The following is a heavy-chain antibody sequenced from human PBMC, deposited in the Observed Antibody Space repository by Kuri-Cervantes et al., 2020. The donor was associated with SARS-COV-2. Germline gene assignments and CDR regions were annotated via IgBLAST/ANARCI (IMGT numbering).Heavy chain of an antibody. CDR1: GFTFSRYN. J-gene: IGHJ4*02. D-gene: IGHD3-3*01. Sequence: LSLTCAASGFTFSRYNMNWVRQAPGKGLEWVSSISSSGTYIYYADSVKGRFTTSRDNAKNSLFLRMDSLRAEETAVYYCARGFITVFGVITKGTDYWGQGTLVTVSS. V-gene: IGHV3-21*01. CDR2: ISSSGTYI. CDR3: ARGFITVFGVITKGTDY.